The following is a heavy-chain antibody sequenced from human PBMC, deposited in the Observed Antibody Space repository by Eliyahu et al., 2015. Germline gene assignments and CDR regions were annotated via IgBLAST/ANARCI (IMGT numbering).Heavy chain of an antibody. CDR3: ARDREYDFWSGYQGYWFDP. V-gene: IGHV1-2*02. CDR2: INPNSGGT. J-gene: IGHJ5*02. CDR1: GXTFTXYY. D-gene: IGHD3-3*01. Sequence: QVQLVQSGAEVKKPGASVKVSCKASGXTFTXYYMHWVRQAPGQGLEWMGWINPNSGGTNYAQKFQGRVTMTRDTSISTAYMELSRLRSDDTAVYYCARDREYDFWSGYQGYWFDPWGQGTLVTVSS.